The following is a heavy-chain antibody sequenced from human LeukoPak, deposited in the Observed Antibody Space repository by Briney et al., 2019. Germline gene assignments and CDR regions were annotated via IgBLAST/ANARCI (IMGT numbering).Heavy chain of an antibody. Sequence: GGSLRLSCATSGFIFSHHGMNWVRQAPGKGLEWVSGIRADAVTTYYADSVKGRFIISRDNSKNTVYLQMNSLSAEDAAVYYCAKDYSSGHFFDYWGQGTLVTVS. D-gene: IGHD6-19*01. CDR1: GFIFSHHG. CDR3: AKDYSSGHFFDY. CDR2: IRADAVTT. J-gene: IGHJ4*02. V-gene: IGHV3-23*01.